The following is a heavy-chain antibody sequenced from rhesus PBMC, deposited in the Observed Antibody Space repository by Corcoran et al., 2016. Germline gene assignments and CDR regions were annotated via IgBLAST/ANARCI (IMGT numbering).Heavy chain of an antibody. Sequence: QVHLQESGPGLVKPSETLSLTCAVSGDSISNNYWSWIRQPPGKGLEWIGRIYVSGGSTDYNPPLQSRVTLSTHTSKNQFSLNLRSVTAADTAVYYCARILPLVWGPGVLVTVSS. CDR2: IYVSGGST. V-gene: IGHV4-160*01. CDR3: ARILPLV. J-gene: IGHJ5-1*01. CDR1: GDSISNNY.